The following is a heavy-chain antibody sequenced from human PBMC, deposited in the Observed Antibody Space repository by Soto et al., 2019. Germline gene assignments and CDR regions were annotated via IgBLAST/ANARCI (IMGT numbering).Heavy chain of an antibody. D-gene: IGHD3-10*01. CDR2: IIPIFGTA. J-gene: IGHJ5*02. V-gene: IGHV1-69*13. Sequence: SVKVSCKASGGTFSSYAISWVRQAPGQGLEWMGGIIPIFGTANYAQKFQGRVTITADESTSTAYMELSSLRSEDTAVYYCARDRYYGSGGNWFDPWGQGTLVTVSS. CDR1: GGTFSSYA. CDR3: ARDRYYGSGGNWFDP.